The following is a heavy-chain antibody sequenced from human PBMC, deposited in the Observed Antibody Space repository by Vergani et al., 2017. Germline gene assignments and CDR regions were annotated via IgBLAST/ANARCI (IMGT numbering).Heavy chain of an antibody. CDR3: ARVSVGSGWSGFDY. V-gene: IGHV4-61*02. D-gene: IGHD6-19*01. Sequence: QVQLQESGPGLVKPSQTLSLTCTVSGGSISSGSYYWSWIRQPAGKGLEWIWRIYTSGSTNYNPSLKSRVTISVDTSKNQFSLKLSSVTAADTAVYYCARVSVGSGWSGFDYWGQGTLVTVSS. CDR2: IYTSGST. CDR1: GGSISSGSYY. J-gene: IGHJ4*02.